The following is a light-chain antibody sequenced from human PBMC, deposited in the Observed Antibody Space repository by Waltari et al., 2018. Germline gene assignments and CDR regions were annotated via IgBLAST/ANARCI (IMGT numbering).Light chain of an antibody. CDR1: PSVNSN. J-gene: IGKJ1*01. V-gene: IGKV3-15*01. CDR2: GAS. Sequence: EILLTQSPATLSVSPGERATLSCRPSPSVNSNLAWYQQKPGQAPRLLIYGASTRATGVPARFSGSGSGTDFTLTISSLQSEDFAVYYCQQYNNWPPGRTFGQGTKVEI. CDR3: QQYNNWPPGRT.